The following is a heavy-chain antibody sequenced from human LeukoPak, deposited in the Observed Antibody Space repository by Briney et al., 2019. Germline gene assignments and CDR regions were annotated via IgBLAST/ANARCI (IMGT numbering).Heavy chain of an antibody. J-gene: IGHJ5*02. V-gene: IGHV4-34*01. Sequence: PSETLSLTCAVYGGSFSGYYWSWIRQPPGKGLEWIGEINHSGSTNYNPSLKSRVTISVDTSKNQFSLKLSSVTAADTALYYCASVYSSSSASGETRGWFDPWGQGTLVTVSS. D-gene: IGHD6-6*01. CDR1: GGSFSGYY. CDR2: INHSGST. CDR3: ASVYSSSSASGETRGWFDP.